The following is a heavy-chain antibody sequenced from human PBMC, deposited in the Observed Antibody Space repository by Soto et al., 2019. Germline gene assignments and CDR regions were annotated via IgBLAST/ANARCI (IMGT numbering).Heavy chain of an antibody. CDR2: MYHSGST. V-gene: IGHV4-30-2*01. Sequence: TLSLTCAVSGGSISSGGYSWSWIRQPPGKGLEWIGYMYHSGSTYYNPSLKSRVTISIDRSKNQFSLKLSSVTAADTAVYYCARLSYYYDSSGYYTTGAFDIWGQGTMVT. CDR3: ARLSYYYDSSGYYTTGAFDI. J-gene: IGHJ3*02. D-gene: IGHD3-22*01. CDR1: GGSISSGGYS.